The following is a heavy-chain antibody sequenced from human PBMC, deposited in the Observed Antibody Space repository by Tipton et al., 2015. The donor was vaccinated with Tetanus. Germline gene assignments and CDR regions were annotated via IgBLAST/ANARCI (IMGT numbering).Heavy chain of an antibody. V-gene: IGHV3-21*01. D-gene: IGHD6-25*01. CDR3: VSGSALDY. CDR1: GFTFSSHW. J-gene: IGHJ4*02. CDR2: ISSTSRYI. Sequence: SLRLSCEASGFTFSSHWMSWVRQGPGRGLEWVSSISSTSRYINYADSVKGRFTISRDNAKNSLFLEMNTLRADDTAVYYCVSGSALDYWGQGTLITVSS.